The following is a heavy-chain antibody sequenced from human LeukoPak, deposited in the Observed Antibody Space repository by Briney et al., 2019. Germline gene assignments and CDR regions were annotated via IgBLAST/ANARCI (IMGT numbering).Heavy chain of an antibody. J-gene: IGHJ4*02. D-gene: IGHD6-19*01. V-gene: IGHV3-33*01. CDR2: VWYDGSNK. CDR3: AGGLYSNGWYYFDY. Sequence: GGSLRLSCAASGFTFSSYGIHWVRQAPGKGLEWVAVVWYDGSNKHYADSVKGRFTVSSDSSKNTLYLQMNSLRAEDTAVYYCAGGLYSNGWYYFDYWGQGTLVTVSS. CDR1: GFTFSSYG.